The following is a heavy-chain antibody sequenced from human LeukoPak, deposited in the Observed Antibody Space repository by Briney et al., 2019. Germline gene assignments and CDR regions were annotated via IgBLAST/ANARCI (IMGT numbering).Heavy chain of an antibody. CDR1: GGSISSGDYY. CDR2: IYYSGST. Sequence: SETLSLTCTVSGGSISSGDYYWSWIRQPPGKGLEWIGSIYYSGSTYYNPSLKSRVTISVDTSKNQFSLKLSSVTAADTAVYYCARDPVPYYYGSGTPSWGQGTLVTVSS. J-gene: IGHJ5*02. V-gene: IGHV4-39*07. D-gene: IGHD3-10*01. CDR3: ARDPVPYYYGSGTPS.